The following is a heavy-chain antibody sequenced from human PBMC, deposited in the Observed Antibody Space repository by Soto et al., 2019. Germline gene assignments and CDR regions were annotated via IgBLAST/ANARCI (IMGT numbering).Heavy chain of an antibody. D-gene: IGHD6-13*01. J-gene: IGHJ5*02. CDR1: GFIFSDAW. CDR3: AREMAAAGTSNWFDP. V-gene: IGHV3-15*01. CDR2: IRSNTDGGTP. Sequence: DVQLVESGGGLVKPGGSLRLSCAASGFIFSDAWMSWVRQAPGKGLEWIARIRSNTDGGTPDYAAPVKGRFSISRDNSKNTLYLQMNSLRAEDTAVYYCAREMAAAGTSNWFDPWGQGTLVTVSS.